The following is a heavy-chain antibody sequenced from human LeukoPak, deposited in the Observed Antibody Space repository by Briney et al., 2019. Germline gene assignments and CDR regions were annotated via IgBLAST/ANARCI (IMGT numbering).Heavy chain of an antibody. D-gene: IGHD3-10*01. Sequence: SETLSLTCAVYGGSFSGYYWSWIRQPPGRGLEWIGEINHSGSTNYNPPLKRRVTISVDTSKNQFSLKLSSVTAADTAVYYCARDYYYYGSGSYGGNFDYWGQGTLVTVSS. CDR2: INHSGST. J-gene: IGHJ4*02. CDR1: GGSFSGYY. V-gene: IGHV4-34*01. CDR3: ARDYYYYGSGSYGGNFDY.